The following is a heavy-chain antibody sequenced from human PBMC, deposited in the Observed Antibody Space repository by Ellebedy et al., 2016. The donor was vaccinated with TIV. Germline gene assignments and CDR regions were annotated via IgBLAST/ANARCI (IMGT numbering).Heavy chain of an antibody. CDR3: AKDSDPGIVGATGGFDY. Sequence: GESLKISXAASGFTFDDYTMYWVRQAPGKGLEWVSLISWDGGSTYNVDSVKGRFTISRDNIKNSLYLQMNSLRTEDTALYYCAKDSDPGIVGATGGFDYWGQGTLVTVSS. D-gene: IGHD1-26*01. J-gene: IGHJ4*02. CDR2: ISWDGGST. V-gene: IGHV3-43*01. CDR1: GFTFDDYT.